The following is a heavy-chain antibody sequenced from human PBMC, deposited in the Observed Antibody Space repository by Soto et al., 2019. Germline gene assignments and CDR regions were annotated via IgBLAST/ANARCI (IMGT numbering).Heavy chain of an antibody. J-gene: IGHJ5*02. CDR1: GGTFSSYA. CDR3: ARDPGGNYYGSGSYPPAAYNWFDP. V-gene: IGHV1-69*13. Sequence: SVKVSCKASGGTFSSYAISWVRQAPGQGLEWMGGIIPTFGTANYAQKFQGRVTITADESTSTAYMELSSLRSEDTAVYYCARDPGGNYYGSGSYPPAAYNWFDPWGQGTLVTVSS. D-gene: IGHD3-10*01. CDR2: IIPTFGTA.